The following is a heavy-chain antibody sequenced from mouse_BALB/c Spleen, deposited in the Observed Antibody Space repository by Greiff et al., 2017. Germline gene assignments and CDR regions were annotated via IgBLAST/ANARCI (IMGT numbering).Heavy chain of an antibody. Sequence: VQLKESGPGLVAPSQSLSITCTVSGFSLTSYGVHWVRQPPGKGLEWLGVIWAGGSTNYNSALMSRLSISKDNSKSQVFLKMNSLQTDDTAMYYCATYYYGSSYYAMDYWGQGTSVTVSS. CDR2: IWAGGST. CDR3: ATYYYGSSYYAMDY. CDR1: GFSLTSYG. J-gene: IGHJ4*01. V-gene: IGHV2-9*02. D-gene: IGHD1-1*01.